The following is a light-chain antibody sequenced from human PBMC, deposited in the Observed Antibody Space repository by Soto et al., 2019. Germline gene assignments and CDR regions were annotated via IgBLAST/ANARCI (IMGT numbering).Light chain of an antibody. Sequence: EIVLTQYPGTLSLSPGERATLSCRASQSVSSSYLAWYQQKPGQARRLLIYGAYSRATGIPYWFSCSGSGTDFTLTISRLEPEDFAVDYCGQSGRSPPTFGQGTKVEIK. CDR1: QSVSSSY. CDR2: GAY. J-gene: IGKJ1*01. CDR3: GQSGRSPPT. V-gene: IGKV3-20*01.